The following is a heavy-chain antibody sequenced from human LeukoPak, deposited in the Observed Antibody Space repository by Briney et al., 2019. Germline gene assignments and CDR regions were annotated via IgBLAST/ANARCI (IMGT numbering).Heavy chain of an antibody. CDR3: ARGKRYYDSSGYHRYYYGMDV. CDR1: GGSISSSSYY. CDR2: INHSGST. Sequence: PSETLSLTCTVSGGSISSSSYYWGWIRQPPGKGLEWIGEINHSGSTNYNPSLKSRVTISVDTSKNQFSLKLSSVTAADTAVYYCARGKRYYDSSGYHRYYYGMDVWGQGTTVTVSS. J-gene: IGHJ6*02. D-gene: IGHD3-22*01. V-gene: IGHV4-39*07.